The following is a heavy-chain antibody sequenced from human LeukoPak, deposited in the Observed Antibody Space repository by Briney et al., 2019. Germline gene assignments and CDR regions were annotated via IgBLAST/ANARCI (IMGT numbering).Heavy chain of an antibody. CDR1: GGSISSGDYC. CDR3: ARVSYDSSGYGVFAY. J-gene: IGHJ4*02. Sequence: PSETLSLTCTVSGGSISSGDYCWSWIHQHPGKGLEWIGYIYYSGSTYYNPSLESRLTISLDTSKNQFSLKLSSVTAADTAVYYCARVSYDSSGYGVFAYWGQGTLVTVSS. V-gene: IGHV4-31*03. D-gene: IGHD3-22*01. CDR2: IYYSGST.